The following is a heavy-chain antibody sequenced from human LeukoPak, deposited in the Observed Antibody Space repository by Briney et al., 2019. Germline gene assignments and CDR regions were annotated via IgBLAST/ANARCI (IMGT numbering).Heavy chain of an antibody. Sequence: PSETLSLTCTVSGGSISSSSYYWGWVRQAPGKGLEWVSSISSSSSYIYYADSVKGRFTISRDNAKNSLYLQMNSLRAEDTAVYYCARVGDYYGSGSYFGQDYYYYMDVWGKGTTVTISS. D-gene: IGHD3-10*01. CDR2: ISSSSSYI. CDR3: ARVGDYYGSGSYFGQDYYYYMDV. CDR1: GGSISSSSYY. J-gene: IGHJ6*03. V-gene: IGHV3-21*01.